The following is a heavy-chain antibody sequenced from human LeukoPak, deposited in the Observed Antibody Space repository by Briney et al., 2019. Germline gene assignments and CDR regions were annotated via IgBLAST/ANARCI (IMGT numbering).Heavy chain of an antibody. J-gene: IGHJ4*02. V-gene: IGHV5-51*01. CDR1: GYTFSDYW. CDR3: ARLLDGYNSN. D-gene: IGHD5-24*01. Sequence: GESLKISCKASGYTFSDYWIGWVRQMPGEGLEWMGIIYPGDSDTRYSPSFQGQVTISADKSISTAYLQWSSLKASDTAMYYCARLLDGYNSNWGQGTLVTVSS. CDR2: IYPGDSDT.